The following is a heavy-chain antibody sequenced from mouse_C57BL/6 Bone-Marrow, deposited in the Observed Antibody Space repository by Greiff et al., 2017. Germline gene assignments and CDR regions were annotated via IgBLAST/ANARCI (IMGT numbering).Heavy chain of an antibody. J-gene: IGHJ4*01. V-gene: IGHV1-59*01. CDR2: IDPSDSYT. CDR1: GYTFTSYW. Sequence: QVQLQQPGAELVRPGTSVKLSCKASGYTFTSYWMPWVKQRPGQGLEWIGVIDPSDSYTNYNQKFKGKATLTVDTSSSTAYMQLSSLTSEDSAVYYCARFVYDYDLLYAMGYWGQGTSVTVSS. D-gene: IGHD2-4*01. CDR3: ARFVYDYDLLYAMGY.